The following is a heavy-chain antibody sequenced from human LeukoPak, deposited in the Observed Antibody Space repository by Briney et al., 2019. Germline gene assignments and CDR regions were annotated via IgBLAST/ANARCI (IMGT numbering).Heavy chain of an antibody. J-gene: IGHJ3*02. Sequence: SETLSLTCTLSGGSISSSSFYWGWIRQPPGKGLECIGTIYYSGITYYNSSLKSRVTISVDTSKNQFSLKLSSVTAADTAVYFCARSGPAAGRPDAFDIWGQGTMVTVSS. CDR1: GGSISSSSFY. D-gene: IGHD2-2*01. V-gene: IGHV4-39*07. CDR2: IYYSGIT. CDR3: ARSGPAAGRPDAFDI.